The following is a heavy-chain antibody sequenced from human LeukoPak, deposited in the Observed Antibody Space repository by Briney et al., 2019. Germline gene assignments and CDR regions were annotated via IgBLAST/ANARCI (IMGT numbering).Heavy chain of an antibody. J-gene: IGHJ4*02. Sequence: ASVKVSCKASGYTFTSYYMHWVRQAPGQGLEWMGIINPSGGSTSYAQKFQGRVTMTRDTSTSTVYMELSSLRSEDTAVYYCARTKGIEGDTAMVYGDYWGQGTLVTVSS. CDR2: INPSGGST. D-gene: IGHD5-18*01. CDR1: GYTFTSYY. V-gene: IGHV1-46*01. CDR3: ARTKGIEGDTAMVYGDY.